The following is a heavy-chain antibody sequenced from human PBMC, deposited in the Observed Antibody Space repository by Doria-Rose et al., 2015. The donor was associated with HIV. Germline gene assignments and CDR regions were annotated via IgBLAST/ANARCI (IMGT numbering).Heavy chain of an antibody. CDR2: IFSDDDR. V-gene: IGHV2-26*01. Sequence: SGPVLVKPTETLTLTCTVSGVSLSSPGMGVSWIRQPPEKAPEWLANIFSDDDRSYKTSLKSRLTISRGTSKSQVVLTMTDMGPVDTATYYCARIKSSRWYHKYYFDFWGQGTLVIVSA. D-gene: IGHD6-13*01. J-gene: IGHJ4*02. CDR3: ARIKSSRWYHKYYFDF. CDR1: GVSLSSPGMG.